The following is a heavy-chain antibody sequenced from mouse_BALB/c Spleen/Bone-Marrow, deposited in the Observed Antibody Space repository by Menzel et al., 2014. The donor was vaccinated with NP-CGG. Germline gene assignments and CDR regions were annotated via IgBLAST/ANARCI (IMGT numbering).Heavy chain of an antibody. CDR3: TRSGYGNYYAMDY. D-gene: IGHD3-2*02. Sequence: VKLQESGAELVKPGASVKMSCKASGYTFXSYWMHWVKQRPGQGLEWIGVIDPSDSYTSYNQKFKGKATLTVDTSSSTAYMQLSSLTSEDSAVYYCTRSGYGNYYAMDYWGQGTSVTVSS. J-gene: IGHJ4*01. CDR2: IDPSDSYT. V-gene: IGHV1S127*01. CDR1: GYTFXSYW.